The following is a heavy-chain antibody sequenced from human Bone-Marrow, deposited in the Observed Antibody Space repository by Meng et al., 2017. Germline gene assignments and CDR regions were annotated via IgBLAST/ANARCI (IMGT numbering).Heavy chain of an antibody. CDR1: GFSFSNYE. D-gene: IGHD3-10*01. Sequence: ESLKISCAVSGFSFSNYEMSWVRQPPGKGLEWIGSIYYSGSTYYNPSLKSRVTISVDTSKNQFSLKLSSVTAADTAVYYCARATGSYYNPTLYFDYWGQGTLVTVSS. V-gene: IGHV4-39*07. CDR3: ARATGSYYNPTLYFDY. J-gene: IGHJ4*02. CDR2: IYYSGST.